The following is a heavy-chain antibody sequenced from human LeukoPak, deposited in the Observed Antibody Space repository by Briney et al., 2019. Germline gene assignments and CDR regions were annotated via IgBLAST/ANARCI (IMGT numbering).Heavy chain of an antibody. Sequence: GGSLRLSCAASGFTFSSYAMNWVRQAPGKGLEWVGRIKSKTDGGTTDYAAPVEGRFTISRDDSKNTLSLQMNSLKTEDTALYYCAWELLGWDYWGQGTLVTVSS. V-gene: IGHV3-15*07. CDR1: GFTFSSYA. J-gene: IGHJ4*02. D-gene: IGHD1-26*01. CDR3: AWELLGWDY. CDR2: IKSKTDGGTT.